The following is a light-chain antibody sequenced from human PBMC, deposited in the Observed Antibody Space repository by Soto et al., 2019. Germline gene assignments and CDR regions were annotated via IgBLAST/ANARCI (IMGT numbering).Light chain of an antibody. Sequence: EIVLTQSPGTLSLSPGERATLSCRASQSITSTHLVWYQQKPGQAPRLLMYGASSRATGVPDRFSGSGSGTDFTLTISRLEPEDFAVYYCQHYDGRSRPFSFGPGTKVDIK. J-gene: IGKJ3*01. CDR3: QHYDGRSRPFS. CDR1: QSITSTH. CDR2: GAS. V-gene: IGKV3-20*01.